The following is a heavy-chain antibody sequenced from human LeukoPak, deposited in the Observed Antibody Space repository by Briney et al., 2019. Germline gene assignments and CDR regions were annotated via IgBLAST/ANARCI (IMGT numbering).Heavy chain of an antibody. CDR1: GFTFSNYE. Sequence: GGSLRLSCAASGFTFSNYEMNWVRQAPGKGLEWLSYISSSGTIYYADSVKGRFTISRDNAKNSLYLQVNSLGAEETAVYYCVGGGRGGYWGQGTLVTVSS. V-gene: IGHV3-48*03. CDR3: VGGGRGGY. CDR2: ISSSGTI. J-gene: IGHJ4*02. D-gene: IGHD3-10*01.